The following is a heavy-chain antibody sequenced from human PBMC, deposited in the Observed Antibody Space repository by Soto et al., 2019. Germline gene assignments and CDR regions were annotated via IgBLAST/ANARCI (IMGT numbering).Heavy chain of an antibody. CDR1: GFTFSSYA. J-gene: IGHJ4*02. CDR2: ISGSSYST. V-gene: IGHV3-23*01. CDR3: AKLYSSSSTFFDH. Sequence: GGSLRLSCAGSGFTFSSYAMSWVRQAPGKGLEWVSGISGSSYSTYYADSVKGRLTVSRDNSQNTLYLQMNSLRAEDTAVYYCAKLYSSSSTFFDHWGQGTLVTVSS. D-gene: IGHD2-2*01.